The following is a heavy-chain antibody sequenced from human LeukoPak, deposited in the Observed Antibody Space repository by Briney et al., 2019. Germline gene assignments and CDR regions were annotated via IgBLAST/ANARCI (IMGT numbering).Heavy chain of an antibody. D-gene: IGHD5-18*01. CDR3: ARRVKGGYRDRGAFDI. CDR1: GYTFTGYH. Sequence: ASVTVSCKASGYTFTGYHMHWVREAPGQGLEWMGWINPNSGGTNYAQKFQGRVTMTRDTSISTAYMELSRLRSDDTAVYYCARRVKGGYRDRGAFDIWGQGTMVTVSS. CDR2: INPNSGGT. J-gene: IGHJ3*02. V-gene: IGHV1-2*02.